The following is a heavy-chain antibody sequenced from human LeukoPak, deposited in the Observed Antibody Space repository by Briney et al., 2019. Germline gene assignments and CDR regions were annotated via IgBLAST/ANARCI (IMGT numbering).Heavy chain of an antibody. CDR3: ARDNPPDY. CDR2: ISSGGSYI. Sequence: PGGSLRLSCAASGFTFSTSSMNWVRQAPGKGLEWVSSISSGGSYIYYADSVKGRFTISRDNAKNSLYLQLNSLRAEDTALYYCARDNPPDYWGQGTLVTVSS. V-gene: IGHV3-21*04. CDR1: GFTFSTSS. J-gene: IGHJ4*02.